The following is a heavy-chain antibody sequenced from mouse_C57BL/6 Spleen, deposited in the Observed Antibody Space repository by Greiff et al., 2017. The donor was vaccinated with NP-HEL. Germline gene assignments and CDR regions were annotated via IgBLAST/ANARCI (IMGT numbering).Heavy chain of an antibody. Sequence: QVQLQQPGAELVKPGASVKMSCKASGYTFTSYWITWVKQRPGQGLEWIGDIYPGSGSTNYNEKFKSKATLTVDTSSSTAYMQLSSLTSEDSAVYYCARLYYYGSSYGWYFDVWGTGTTVTVSS. V-gene: IGHV1-55*01. CDR3: ARLYYYGSSYGWYFDV. J-gene: IGHJ1*03. D-gene: IGHD1-1*01. CDR1: GYTFTSYW. CDR2: IYPGSGST.